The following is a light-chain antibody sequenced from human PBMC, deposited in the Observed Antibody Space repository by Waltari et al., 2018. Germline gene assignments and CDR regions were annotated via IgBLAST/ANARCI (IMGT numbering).Light chain of an antibody. CDR3: GTWDRSLSAVV. CDR1: TSNIGNNN. Sequence: QTVLTQPPSVSAATGQHVTISFSGRTSNIGNNNVSWYQKLPGTAPKLLIYDNTKRPSGMTDRFSGSKAGTSATLGITGLQTGDEADYYCGTWDRSLSAVVFGGGTKLTVL. J-gene: IGLJ2*01. CDR2: DNT. V-gene: IGLV1-51*01.